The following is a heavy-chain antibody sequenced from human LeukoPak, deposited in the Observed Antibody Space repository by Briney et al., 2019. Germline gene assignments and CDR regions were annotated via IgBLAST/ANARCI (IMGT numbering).Heavy chain of an antibody. D-gene: IGHD3-16*01. CDR2: ITQDGSEK. CDR1: GFTFSNYW. J-gene: IGHJ4*02. V-gene: IGHV3-7*01. CDR3: ARLGDFDY. Sequence: PGGSLRLSCAASGFTFSNYWMSWVRQAPGKGLEWVANITQDGSEKYYVDSVKGRFTISRDNAKNSLFLQMNSLRAEDTAVYYCARLGDFDYWGQGTLVTVSS.